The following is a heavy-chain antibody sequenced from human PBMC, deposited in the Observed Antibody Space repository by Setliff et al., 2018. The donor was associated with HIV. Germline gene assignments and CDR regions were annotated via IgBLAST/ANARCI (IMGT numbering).Heavy chain of an antibody. CDR3: AAEINTDNNCCWFDP. CDR2: INPSGGST. Sequence: ASVKVSCKASGYTFTSYHMYWVRQAPGQGLEWMGSINPSGGSTSYAQKFHGRVTFTRDMSTSTAYMEVSSLRSDDTAVYYCAAEINTDNNCCWFDPWGQGTLVTVSS. J-gene: IGHJ5*02. D-gene: IGHD1-20*01. V-gene: IGHV1-46*01. CDR1: GYTFTSYH.